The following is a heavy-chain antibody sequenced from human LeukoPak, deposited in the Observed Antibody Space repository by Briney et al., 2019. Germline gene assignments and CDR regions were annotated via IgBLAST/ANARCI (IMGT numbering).Heavy chain of an antibody. Sequence: SETLSLTCTVSGGSISSYYWSWIRQPAGKGLEWIGRIYITGSTNYNPSLKSRVTMSVDTSKNQFSLKLISMTAADTAVYYCARSRPTITMIVVATKGNAFDIWGQGTMVTVSS. CDR3: ARSRPTITMIVVATKGNAFDI. D-gene: IGHD3-22*01. CDR1: GGSISSYY. J-gene: IGHJ3*02. CDR2: IYITGST. V-gene: IGHV4-4*07.